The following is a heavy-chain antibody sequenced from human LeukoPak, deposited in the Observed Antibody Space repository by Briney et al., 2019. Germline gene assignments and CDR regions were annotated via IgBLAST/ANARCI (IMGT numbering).Heavy chain of an antibody. CDR3: ARDLEGSGSFYRPSYDY. J-gene: IGHJ4*02. V-gene: IGHV4-39*07. CDR1: GGSISSSSYY. D-gene: IGHD3-10*01. CDR2: IYYSGST. Sequence: SETLSLTCTVSGGSISSSSYYWGWIRQPPGKGLEWIGSIYYSGSTYYNPSLKSRVTISVDTSKNQFSLKLSSVTAADTAVYYCARDLEGSGSFYRPSYDYWGQGTLATVSS.